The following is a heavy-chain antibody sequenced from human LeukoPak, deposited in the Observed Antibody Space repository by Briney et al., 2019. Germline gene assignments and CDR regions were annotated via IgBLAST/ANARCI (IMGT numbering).Heavy chain of an antibody. Sequence: SAKVSCKASGGTFISYAISWVRQAPGQGLEWMGGIIPIFGTANYAQKFQDRVTITADESTSTAYMELSSLRSEDTAVYYCARVVSDLTFPYYFDYWGQGTPVTVSS. CDR2: IIPIFGTA. D-gene: IGHD2-21*02. CDR3: ARVVSDLTFPYYFDY. CDR1: GGTFISYA. J-gene: IGHJ4*02. V-gene: IGHV1-69*01.